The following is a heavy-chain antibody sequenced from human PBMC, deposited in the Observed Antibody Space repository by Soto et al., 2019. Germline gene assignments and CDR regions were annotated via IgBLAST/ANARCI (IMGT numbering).Heavy chain of an antibody. J-gene: IGHJ4*02. V-gene: IGHV3-49*03. CDR1: GFTFGDYA. CDR2: IRSKAYGGTT. CDR3: PSDDGKKVDY. D-gene: IGHD2-15*01. Sequence: PGGSLRLSCTASGFTFGDYAMSWFRQAPGKGLEWVGFIRSKAYGGTTEYAASVKGRFTISRDDSKRIAYLQMNSLKTEASPAFYCPSDDGKKVDYWGQGTLVTVSS.